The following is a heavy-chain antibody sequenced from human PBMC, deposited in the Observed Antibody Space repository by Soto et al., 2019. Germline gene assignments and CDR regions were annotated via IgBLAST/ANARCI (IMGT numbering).Heavy chain of an antibody. CDR3: ASGYYYDSSGYPSPDWFDP. CDR2: IIPIFGTA. J-gene: IGHJ5*02. Sequence: SVKVSCKASGGTFSSYAISWVRQATGQGLEWMGGIIPIFGTANYAQKFQGRVTITADESTSTAYMELSSLRSEDTAVYYCASGYYYDSSGYPSPDWFDPWGQGTLVTVSS. CDR1: GGTFSSYA. V-gene: IGHV1-69*13. D-gene: IGHD3-22*01.